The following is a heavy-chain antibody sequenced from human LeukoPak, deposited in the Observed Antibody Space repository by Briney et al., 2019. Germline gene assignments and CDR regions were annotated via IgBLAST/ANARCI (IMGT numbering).Heavy chain of an antibody. CDR3: ARVRGGEHVNWFDP. Sequence: SETLSLTCTVSGGSISSYYWSWIRQPPGKGLEWIGYIYYSGSTNYNPSLKSRVTISVDTSKNQFSLKLSSVTAADTAVYYCARVRGGEHVNWFDPWGQGTLVTVSS. CDR2: IYYSGST. V-gene: IGHV4-59*01. D-gene: IGHD2-15*01. CDR1: GGSISSYY. J-gene: IGHJ5*02.